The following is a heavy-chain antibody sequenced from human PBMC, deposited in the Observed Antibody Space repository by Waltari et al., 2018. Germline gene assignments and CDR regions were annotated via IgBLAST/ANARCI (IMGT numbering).Heavy chain of an antibody. D-gene: IGHD3-9*01. CDR2: IGSSGSTI. J-gene: IGHJ4*02. Sequence: ELQLVESWGRSVLAGESLRLSCAASGLKFINYEINWVRQCPGKGLEWIAYIGSSGSTIYYGDSVKGRFTVSRDNARDSAFLQMVTLRVEDTAVYFCAIACLSRPFDWPYCDSWGPGTLVTVSS. CDR1: GLKFINYE. CDR3: AIACLSRPFDWPYCDS. V-gene: IGHV3-48*03.